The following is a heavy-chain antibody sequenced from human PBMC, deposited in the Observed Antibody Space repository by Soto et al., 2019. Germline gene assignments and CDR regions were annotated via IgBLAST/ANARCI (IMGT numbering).Heavy chain of an antibody. CDR1: GDSINNYY. CDR3: ARRTDSTNWLHX. D-gene: IGHD1-1*01. Sequence: SETLSLICTVSGDSINNYYWTWIRQPPGKGLEWISDVYHTASTNYKTSLKGRVTIPIDTSKNQFSLKLNPVTAADTAVYYCARRTDSTNWLHXWGQGTLVTVSX. J-gene: IGHJ5*02. V-gene: IGHV4-59*12. CDR2: VYHTAST.